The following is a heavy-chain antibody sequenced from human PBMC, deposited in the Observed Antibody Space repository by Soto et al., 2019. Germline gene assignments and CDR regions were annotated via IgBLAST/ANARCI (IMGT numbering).Heavy chain of an antibody. CDR1: GFTFSSYS. Sequence: LRLSWTASGFTFSSYSMNWVRQAPGNGLEWVSSISSSSSYIYYADSVKGRFTISRDNAKNSLYLQMNSLRAEDTAVYYCAREKYQLLSYYYYGMDVWGQGTTVTVSS. CDR2: ISSSSSYI. J-gene: IGHJ6*02. V-gene: IGHV3-21*01. CDR3: AREKYQLLSYYYYGMDV. D-gene: IGHD2-2*01.